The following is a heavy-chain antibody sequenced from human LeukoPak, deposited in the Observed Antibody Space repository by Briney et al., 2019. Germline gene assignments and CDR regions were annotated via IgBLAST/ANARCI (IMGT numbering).Heavy chain of an antibody. D-gene: IGHD3-10*01. CDR1: GFTFDDYA. CDR2: ISWNSGSI. CDR3: AKGSGEVQHDAFDI. J-gene: IGHJ3*02. Sequence: PGRSLRLSCAASGFTFDDYAMHWVRQAPGKGLEWVSGISWNSGSIGYADSVKGRFTISRDNAKNSLYLQMNSLRAEDTALYYCAKGSGEVQHDAFDIWGQGTMVTVSS. V-gene: IGHV3-9*01.